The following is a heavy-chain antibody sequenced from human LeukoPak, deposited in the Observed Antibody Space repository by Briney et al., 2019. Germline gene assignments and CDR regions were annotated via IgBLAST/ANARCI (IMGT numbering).Heavy chain of an antibody. J-gene: IGHJ4*02. V-gene: IGHV1-46*01. D-gene: IGHD3-10*01. CDR2: INPSGGST. Sequence: ASVKVSCKASGYTFTSYYMHWVRQAPGQGLEWMGIINPSGGSTSYAQKFQGRVTMTRDMSTSTVYMELSSLRSEDTAVYYCATVFQWYGSGYYFDYWGQGTLVTVSS. CDR3: ATVFQWYGSGYYFDY. CDR1: GYTFTSYY.